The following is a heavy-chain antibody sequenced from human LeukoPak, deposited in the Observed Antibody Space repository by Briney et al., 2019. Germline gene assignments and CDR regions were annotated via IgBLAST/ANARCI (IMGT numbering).Heavy chain of an antibody. CDR2: ISASSSYT. D-gene: IGHD3-10*01. CDR3: ARDPLPGLHYFDS. J-gene: IGHJ4*02. CDR1: RFTFSDYY. V-gene: IGHV3-11*06. Sequence: GGSLRLSCAASRFTFSDYYMSWIRQAPGKGLEWVSYISASSSYTNYADSVKGRITISRNNAKNSLYLQMTSLRAEDRAVYYCARDPLPGLHYFDSWGQGTLFTVSS.